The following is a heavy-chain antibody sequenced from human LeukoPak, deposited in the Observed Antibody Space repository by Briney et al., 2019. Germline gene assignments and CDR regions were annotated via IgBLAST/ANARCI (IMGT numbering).Heavy chain of an antibody. Sequence: PSETLSLTCTVSGGSMSSYYWSWIRQTPGKGLEWIGYKYYDGNSGNTNYNPSLESRVTISVDTSKNHVSLNLTSVTAADTAVYYCVRPESAGTKYRFDYWGQGALVTVSS. CDR3: VRPESAGTKYRFDY. D-gene: IGHD1-1*01. J-gene: IGHJ4*02. CDR2: KYYDGNSGNT. CDR1: GGSMSSYY. V-gene: IGHV4-59*01.